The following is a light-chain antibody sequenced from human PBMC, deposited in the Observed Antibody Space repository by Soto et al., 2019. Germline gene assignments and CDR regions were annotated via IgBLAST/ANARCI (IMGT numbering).Light chain of an antibody. CDR3: QSYDSSLSGAV. CDR2: GNS. CDR1: SSNIGAGYD. Sequence: QSVLTQPPSVSGAPGQRVPLSCTGSSSNIGAGYDVHWYQQLPGTAPKLLIYGNSNRPSGVPDRFSGSKSGTSASLAITGLQAEDEADYYCQSYDSSLSGAVFGGGTQLTVL. V-gene: IGLV1-40*01. J-gene: IGLJ7*01.